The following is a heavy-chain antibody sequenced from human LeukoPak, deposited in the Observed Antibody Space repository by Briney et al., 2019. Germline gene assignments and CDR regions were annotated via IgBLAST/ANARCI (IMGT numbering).Heavy chain of an antibody. J-gene: IGHJ5*02. V-gene: IGHV1-8*03. CDR2: MNPNSGNT. D-gene: IGHD3-10*01. CDR1: GYTFTSYD. CDR3: AREVGYYGSGSYRGFDP. Sequence: GASVKVSCKASGYTFTSYDINWVRQATGQGLEWMGWMNPNSGNTGYAQKFQGRVTITRNTSISTAYMELSSLRSEDTAVYYCAREVGYYGSGSYRGFDPWGQGTLVTVSS.